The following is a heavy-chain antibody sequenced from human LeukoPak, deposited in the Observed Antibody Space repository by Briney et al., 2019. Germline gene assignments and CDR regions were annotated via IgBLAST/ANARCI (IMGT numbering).Heavy chain of an antibody. CDR1: GFTFGDNA. CDR2: IRSKNYGGTT. Sequence: GGFLRLSCTGSGFTFGDNAMSWFRQAPGKGLEWVGFIRSKNYGGTTEYAASVKGRFTISRDDSKSIAYLQMNSLKSEDTAVYYCTRRKTFDPWSQGTLVTVSS. J-gene: IGHJ5*02. CDR3: TRRKTFDP. V-gene: IGHV3-49*03.